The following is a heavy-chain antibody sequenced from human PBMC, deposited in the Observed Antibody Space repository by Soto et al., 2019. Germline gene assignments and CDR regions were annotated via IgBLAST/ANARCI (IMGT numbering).Heavy chain of an antibody. CDR1: GFTFSSYA. D-gene: IGHD6-13*01. Sequence: GGSLRLSCAASGFTFSSYAMSWVRQDPGKGLEWVSAISGSGGSTYYADSVKGRFTISRDNSKNTLYLQMNSLRADYTAVYYFAKESEQLVLYYGMDVWGLGTTVTVS. J-gene: IGHJ6*02. V-gene: IGHV3-23*01. CDR2: ISGSGGST. CDR3: AKESEQLVLYYGMDV.